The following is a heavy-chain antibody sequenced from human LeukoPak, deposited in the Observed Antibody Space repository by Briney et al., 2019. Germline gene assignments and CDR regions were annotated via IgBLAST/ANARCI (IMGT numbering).Heavy chain of an antibody. V-gene: IGHV3-30*01. Sequence: PGRSLRLSCAASGFTPSSYAMHWVRQAPGKGLEWVAVISYDGSNKYYADSVKGRFTISRDNSKNTLYLQMNSLRAEDTAVYYCARDRDYYDSSGYHRFDYWGQGTLVTVSS. D-gene: IGHD3-22*01. J-gene: IGHJ4*02. CDR3: ARDRDYYDSSGYHRFDY. CDR2: ISYDGSNK. CDR1: GFTPSSYA.